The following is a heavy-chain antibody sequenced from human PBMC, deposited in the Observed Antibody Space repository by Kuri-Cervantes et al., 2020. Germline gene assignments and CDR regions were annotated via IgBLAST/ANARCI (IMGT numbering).Heavy chain of an antibody. V-gene: IGHV3-74*01. CDR2: INSDGSSA. D-gene: IGHD6-19*01. CDR3: ARDGRYSSGWYLDY. Sequence: GESLKISCAASGFTFSSNWIHWVRQAPGKGLVWVSRINSDGSSATYADSVKGRFTISRDNAKNSLYLQMNSLRAEDTAVYYCARDGRYSSGWYLDYWGQGTLVTVSS. CDR1: GFTFSSNW. J-gene: IGHJ4*02.